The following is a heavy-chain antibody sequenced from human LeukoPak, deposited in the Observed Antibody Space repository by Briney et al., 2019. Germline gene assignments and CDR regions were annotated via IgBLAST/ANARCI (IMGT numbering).Heavy chain of an antibody. D-gene: IGHD3-3*01. CDR2: ISSGSIHI. Sequence: GGSLRLSCVASGFTFNSYTMNWVRQAPGKGLEWVSSISSGSIHINYADSLKGRFTISRDNAKNSLYLQMNSLRAEDTAVYYCTKDRGFLEYLPGNFDYWGQGTLVTVSS. CDR1: GFTFNSYT. J-gene: IGHJ4*02. V-gene: IGHV3-21*01. CDR3: TKDRGFLEYLPGNFDY.